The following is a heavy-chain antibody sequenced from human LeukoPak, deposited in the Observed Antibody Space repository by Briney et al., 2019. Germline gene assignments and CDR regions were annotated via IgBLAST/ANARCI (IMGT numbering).Heavy chain of an antibody. CDR3: ARASTYYYDSSGYSDY. Sequence: ASVKVSCKVSGYTLTELSMHWVRQAPGQGLEWMGWISAYNGNTNYAQKLQGRVTMTTDTSTSTAYMELRSLRSDDTAVYYCARASTYYYDSSGYSDYWGQGTLVTVSS. D-gene: IGHD3-22*01. CDR2: ISAYNGNT. CDR1: GYTLTELS. V-gene: IGHV1-18*01. J-gene: IGHJ4*02.